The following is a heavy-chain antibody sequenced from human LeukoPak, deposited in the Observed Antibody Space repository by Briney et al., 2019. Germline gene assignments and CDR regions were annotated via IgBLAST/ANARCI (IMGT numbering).Heavy chain of an antibody. CDR2: IYYSGST. Sequence: SETLSLTCAVYGGSFSGYYWSWIRQPPGKGLEWIGSIYYSGSTYYNPSLKSRVTISVDTSKNQFSLKLSSVTAADTAVYYCARGDIGYCSGGSCSYAFDIWGQGTMVTVSS. CDR1: GGSFSGYY. D-gene: IGHD2-15*01. J-gene: IGHJ3*02. V-gene: IGHV4-34*01. CDR3: ARGDIGYCSGGSCSYAFDI.